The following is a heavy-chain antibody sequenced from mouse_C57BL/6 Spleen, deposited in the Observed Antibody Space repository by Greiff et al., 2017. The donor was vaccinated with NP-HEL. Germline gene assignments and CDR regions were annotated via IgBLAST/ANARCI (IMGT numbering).Heavy chain of an antibody. V-gene: IGHV1-7*01. J-gene: IGHJ4*01. D-gene: IGHD1-1*01. CDR3: AISFTTVVSYYAMDY. CDR1: GYTFTSYW. CDR2: INPRSGYT. Sequence: QVQLKESGAELAKPGASVKLSCKASGYTFTSYWMHWVKQRPGQGLEWIGYINPRSGYTKYNQKFKDKATLTADKSSSTAYMQLSSLTYEDSAVYYCAISFTTVVSYYAMDYWGQGTSVTVSS.